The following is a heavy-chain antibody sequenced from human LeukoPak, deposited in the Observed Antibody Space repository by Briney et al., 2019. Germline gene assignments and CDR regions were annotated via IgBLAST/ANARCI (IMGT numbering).Heavy chain of an antibody. V-gene: IGHV3-48*04. J-gene: IGHJ4*02. CDR2: ISYITSSM. CDR3: ARGFRLYGSGSYDY. CDR1: GFTFSNYS. Sequence: PGGSLRLSCAASGFTFSNYSMTWVRQAPGKGLEWVSYISYITSSMFYADSVKGRFTISRDNAKNSLYLQMNSLRAEDTAVYYCARGFRLYGSGSYDYWGRGTLVTVSS. D-gene: IGHD3-10*01.